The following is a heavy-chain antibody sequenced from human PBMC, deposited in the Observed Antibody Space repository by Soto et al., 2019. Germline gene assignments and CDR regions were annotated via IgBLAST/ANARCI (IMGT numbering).Heavy chain of an antibody. CDR3: ARFSVGSYNTYYFYYGMDV. CDR1: GYTFTSYG. J-gene: IGHJ6*02. D-gene: IGHD2-15*01. CDR2: ISAYNGNT. Sequence: QVQLVQSGAEVKKPGASVKVSCKASGYTFTSYGISWVRQAPGQGLDWMGWISAYNGNTKYAQDLQGRVTMTTDTSTSTAYMELRSLRSDDTAMYYCARFSVGSYNTYYFYYGMDVWGQGTTVTVSS. V-gene: IGHV1-18*04.